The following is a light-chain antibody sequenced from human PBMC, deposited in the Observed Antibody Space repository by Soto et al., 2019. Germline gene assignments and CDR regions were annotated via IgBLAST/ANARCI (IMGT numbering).Light chain of an antibody. CDR2: SND. CDR1: SSNIGRNT. J-gene: IGLJ1*01. CDR3: AAWDDSLNGLV. Sequence: QSALTQPPSLSGTPGQRVTISCSGSSSNIGRNTVDWYQHLPGTAPKLLIYSNDQRPSGVPDRFSGSKSGTSASLAISGLQSEDEADYYCAAWDDSLNGLVFGTGTKVTVL. V-gene: IGLV1-44*01.